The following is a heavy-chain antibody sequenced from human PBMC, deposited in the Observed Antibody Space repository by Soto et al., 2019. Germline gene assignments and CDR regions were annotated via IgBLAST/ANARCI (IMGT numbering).Heavy chain of an antibody. Sequence: SETLSLTCTVSGDSVNTVNYYWTWIRQPPGKGLEWIGYVSHSGSTNYSPSLKSRVTFSVDTSKTQFYLTLTSVAAADTAVYYCARGRGISVRPSYYGMDVWGQGNTVTVS. V-gene: IGHV4-61*01. CDR1: GDSVNTVNYY. CDR3: ARGRGISVRPSYYGMDV. J-gene: IGHJ6*02. CDR2: VSHSGST. D-gene: IGHD6-6*01.